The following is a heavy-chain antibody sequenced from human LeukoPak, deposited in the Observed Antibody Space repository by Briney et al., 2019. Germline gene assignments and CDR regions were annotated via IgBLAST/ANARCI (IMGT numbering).Heavy chain of an antibody. CDR2: FDPEDGET. D-gene: IGHD3-10*01. CDR1: GYTLTELS. Sequence: ASVTVSCKVSGYTLTELSMHWVRQAPGKGLEWMGGFDPEDGETIYAQKFQGRVTMTEDTSTDTAYMELSSLRSEDTAVYYCATFFRGYGSGSYYDYWGQGTLVTVSS. V-gene: IGHV1-24*01. CDR3: ATFFRGYGSGSYYDY. J-gene: IGHJ4*02.